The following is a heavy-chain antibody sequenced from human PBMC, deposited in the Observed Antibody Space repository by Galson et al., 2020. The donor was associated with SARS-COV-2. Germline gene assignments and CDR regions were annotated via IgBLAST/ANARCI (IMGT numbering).Heavy chain of an antibody. CDR1: GFIFSSAW. Sequence: GGSLRLSCAASGFIFSSAWMNWVRQAPGKGLEWVGRIKRKTDGETTDYAAPVKGRFTISRDDSKNILYLQMNSLKTEDTAVYYCTTVLHWGQGILVTVST. J-gene: IGHJ4*02. CDR3: TTVLH. V-gene: IGHV3-15*01. CDR2: IKRKTDGETT.